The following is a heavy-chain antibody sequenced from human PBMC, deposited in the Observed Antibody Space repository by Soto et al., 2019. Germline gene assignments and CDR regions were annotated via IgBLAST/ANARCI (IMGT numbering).Heavy chain of an antibody. Sequence: SETLSLTCTVSGGSISSSSYYWGWIRQPPGKGLEWIGSIYYSGSTYYNPSLKSRVTISVDTSKNQFSLKLSSVTAADTAVYYCARLDDYGDYFDYWGQGTLVTVSS. D-gene: IGHD4-17*01. J-gene: IGHJ4*02. CDR3: ARLDDYGDYFDY. CDR2: IYYSGST. CDR1: GGSISSSSYY. V-gene: IGHV4-39*01.